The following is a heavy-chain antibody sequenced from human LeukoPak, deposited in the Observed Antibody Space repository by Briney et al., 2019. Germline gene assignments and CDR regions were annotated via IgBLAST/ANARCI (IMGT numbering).Heavy chain of an antibody. CDR1: GFTLSRYA. CDR2: ISGSGGST. D-gene: IGHD6-13*01. CDR3: AKVKGSSSWLKYYFDY. Sequence: GGSLRLSCAASGFTLSRYAMSWVRQAPGKGLEGVSAISGSGGSTYYADSVNGRFTISRDNSNNTLYLQMHSLRAEDTSVYYCAKVKGSSSWLKYYFDYGGQGTLVTVSS. J-gene: IGHJ4*02. V-gene: IGHV3-23*01.